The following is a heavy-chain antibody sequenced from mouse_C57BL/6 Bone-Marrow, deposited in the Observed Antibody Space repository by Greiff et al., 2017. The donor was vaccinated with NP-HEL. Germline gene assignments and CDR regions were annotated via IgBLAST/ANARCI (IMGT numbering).Heavy chain of an antibody. Sequence: VQLQQSGPELVKPGASVKISCKASGYAFSSSWMNWVKQRPGKGLEWIGRIYPGDGDTNYNGKFKGKATLTADKSSSTAYMQLSSLTSEDSAVYFCARSYYSNYVAYWGQGTLVTVSA. D-gene: IGHD2-5*01. V-gene: IGHV1-82*01. CDR3: ARSYYSNYVAY. CDR2: IYPGDGDT. CDR1: GYAFSSSW. J-gene: IGHJ3*01.